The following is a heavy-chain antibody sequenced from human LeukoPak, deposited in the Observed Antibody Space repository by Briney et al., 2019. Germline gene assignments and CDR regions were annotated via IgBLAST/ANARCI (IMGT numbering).Heavy chain of an antibody. Sequence: SETLSLTCTVSGVSISSYYWSWIRQPPGKGLEWIGYIYYSGSTNYNPSLKSRVTISVDTSKNQFSLKLSSVTAADTAVYYCAREGYYDSSGYANFDYWGQGTLVTVSS. V-gene: IGHV4-59*01. CDR3: AREGYYDSSGYANFDY. D-gene: IGHD3-22*01. CDR2: IYYSGST. J-gene: IGHJ4*02. CDR1: GVSISSYY.